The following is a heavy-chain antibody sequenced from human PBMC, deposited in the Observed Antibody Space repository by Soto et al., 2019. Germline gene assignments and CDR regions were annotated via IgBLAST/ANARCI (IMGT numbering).Heavy chain of an antibody. CDR1: GGSISSGGYY. CDR2: IYYSGST. V-gene: IGHV4-31*03. D-gene: IGHD6-6*01. CDR3: ARERGGAARRYYYYYYGMDV. J-gene: IGHJ6*02. Sequence: LSLTCTVSGGSISSGGYYWSWIRQHPGKGLEWIGYIYYSGSTYYNPSLKSRVTISVDTSKNQFSLKLSSVTAADTAVYYCARERGGAARRYYYYYYGMDVWGQGTTVTVSS.